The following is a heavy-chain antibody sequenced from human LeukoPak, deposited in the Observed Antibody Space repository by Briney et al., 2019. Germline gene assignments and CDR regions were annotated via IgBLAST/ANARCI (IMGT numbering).Heavy chain of an antibody. CDR1: GFTFSSYE. D-gene: IGHD3-10*01. V-gene: IGHV3-48*03. CDR3: AFRDRDDPSFEY. Sequence: GGSLRLSCAASGFTFSSYEMNWVRQAPGKGLEWVSYISSSGSTIYYADSVKGRFTISRDNAKNSLYLQMNSLRAEDTAVYYCAFRDRDDPSFEYWGQGTLVTVYS. CDR2: ISSSGSTI. J-gene: IGHJ4*02.